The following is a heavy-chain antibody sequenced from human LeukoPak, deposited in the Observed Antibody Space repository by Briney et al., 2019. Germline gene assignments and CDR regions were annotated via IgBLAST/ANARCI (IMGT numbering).Heavy chain of an antibody. CDR1: GGSFSGYY. Sequence: SETLSLTCGVYGGSFSGYYWSWNRQPPGKGLEWIGEINHSGSTNYNPSLKSRVTISVDTSKNQFSLKLSSVTAADTAVYYCARQGLPYYYYYYMDVWGKGTTVTISS. D-gene: IGHD5/OR15-5a*01. V-gene: IGHV4-34*01. CDR3: ARQGLPYYYYYYMDV. J-gene: IGHJ6*03. CDR2: INHSGST.